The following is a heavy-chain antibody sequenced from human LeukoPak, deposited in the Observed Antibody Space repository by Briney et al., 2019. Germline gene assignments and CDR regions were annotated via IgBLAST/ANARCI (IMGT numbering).Heavy chain of an antibody. D-gene: IGHD4-17*01. J-gene: IGHJ6*02. V-gene: IGHV4-34*01. Sequence: PSETLSLTCAVYGGSFSGYYWSWIRQPPGKGLEWIGEINHSGSTNYNPSLKSRVTISVDTSKNQFSLKLSSVTAADTAVYYCARMSVTKYHYYYGMDVWGQGTTVTVSS. CDR3: ARMSVTKYHYYYGMDV. CDR2: INHSGST. CDR1: GGSFSGYY.